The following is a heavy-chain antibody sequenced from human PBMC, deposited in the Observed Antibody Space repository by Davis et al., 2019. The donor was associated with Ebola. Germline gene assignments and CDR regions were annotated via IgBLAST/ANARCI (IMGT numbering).Heavy chain of an antibody. V-gene: IGHV1-3*01. CDR3: ARDMGVVVRRHFDY. Sequence: ASVKVSCKASGYIFTSYAMHWVRQAPGQRLEWMGWINAGNGNTKYSQKFQGRVTITRDTSASTAYMELSSLRSEDTAVYYCARDMGVVVRRHFDYWGQGTLVTVSS. D-gene: IGHD2-15*01. CDR2: INAGNGNT. CDR1: GYIFTSYA. J-gene: IGHJ4*02.